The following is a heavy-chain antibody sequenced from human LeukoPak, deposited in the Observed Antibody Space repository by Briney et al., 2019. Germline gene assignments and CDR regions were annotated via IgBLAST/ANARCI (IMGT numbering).Heavy chain of an antibody. CDR1: GGSISSSSYY. V-gene: IGHV4-39*01. J-gene: IGHJ4*02. CDR3: ARHAGDYGDPFDY. Sequence: SETLSPTCTVSGGSISSSSYYWGWIRQPPGKGLEWIGSIYYSGSTYYNPSLKSRVTISVDTSKNQFSLKLSSVTAADTAVYYCARHAGDYGDPFDYWGQGTLVTVSS. D-gene: IGHD4-17*01. CDR2: IYYSGST.